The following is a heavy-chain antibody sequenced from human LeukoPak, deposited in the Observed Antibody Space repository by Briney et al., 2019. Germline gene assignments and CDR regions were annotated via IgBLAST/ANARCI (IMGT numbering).Heavy chain of an antibody. Sequence: GASVKVSCKASGGTFSSYAISWVRQAPGQGLEWMGGIIPIFGTANYAQKFQGRVTMTTDTSTSTAYMELRSLRSDDTAVYYCARDPPPSYDILTGYYIGGFDYWGQGTLVTVSS. D-gene: IGHD3-9*01. V-gene: IGHV1-69*05. J-gene: IGHJ4*02. CDR2: IIPIFGTA. CDR1: GGTFSSYA. CDR3: ARDPPPSYDILTGYYIGGFDY.